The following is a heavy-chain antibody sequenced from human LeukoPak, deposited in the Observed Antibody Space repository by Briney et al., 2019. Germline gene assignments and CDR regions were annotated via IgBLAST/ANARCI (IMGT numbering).Heavy chain of an antibody. Sequence: GGSLRLSCAASRFTFSSYWMSWVRQAPGKGLEWVANIKQDGSEKYYVDSVKGRLTISRDNAKNSLYLQMNSLRAEDTAVYYCARSAHRFDYGDFYYYYYMDVWGKGTTVTVSS. CDR3: ARSAHRFDYGDFYYYYYMDV. D-gene: IGHD4-17*01. CDR1: RFTFSSYW. CDR2: IKQDGSEK. J-gene: IGHJ6*03. V-gene: IGHV3-7*01.